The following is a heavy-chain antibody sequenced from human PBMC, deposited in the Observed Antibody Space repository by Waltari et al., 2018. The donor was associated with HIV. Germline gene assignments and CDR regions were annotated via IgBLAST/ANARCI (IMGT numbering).Heavy chain of an antibody. CDR3: ATYGHDLDIDY. CDR1: EFTFISYE. Sequence: EVKLVESGGGSVQPGGSLRLSCEASEFTFISYEMNWVRQAPGKGLEWVAYISSSGNTLYYADFVKGRFAISRDNAKNKNSLYLQMNSLRADDTAIYYCATYGHDLDIDYWGQGILVTVSS. J-gene: IGHJ4*02. CDR2: ISSSGNTL. D-gene: IGHD3-10*01. V-gene: IGHV3-48*03.